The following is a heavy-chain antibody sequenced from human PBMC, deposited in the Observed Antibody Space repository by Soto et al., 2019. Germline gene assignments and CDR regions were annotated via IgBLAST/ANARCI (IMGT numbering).Heavy chain of an antibody. Sequence: QVQLVQSGAEVKKPGASVKVSCKASGYTFTSYYMHWVRQAPGQGLEWMGIINPSGGSTSYAQKFQGRVTMTRDTSTSTVYMELSSLRSEDTAVYYCARDGYSGYDPNWFDPWGQGTLVTVSS. CDR3: ARDGYSGYDPNWFDP. V-gene: IGHV1-46*01. D-gene: IGHD5-12*01. CDR2: INPSGGST. J-gene: IGHJ5*02. CDR1: GYTFTSYY.